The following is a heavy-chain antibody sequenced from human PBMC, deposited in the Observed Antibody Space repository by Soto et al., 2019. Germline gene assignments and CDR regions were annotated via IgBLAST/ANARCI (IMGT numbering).Heavy chain of an antibody. CDR3: ASVDCSSTSCYDPPDYYYYGMDV. V-gene: IGHV1-69*13. J-gene: IGHJ6*02. CDR1: GGTFSSYA. D-gene: IGHD2-2*01. CDR2: IIPIFGTA. Sequence: VKVSCKASGGTFSSYAISWVRQAPGQGLEWMGGIIPIFGTANYAQKFQGGVTITADESTSTAYMELSSLRSEDTAVYYCASVDCSSTSCYDPPDYYYYGMDVWGQGTTVTVSS.